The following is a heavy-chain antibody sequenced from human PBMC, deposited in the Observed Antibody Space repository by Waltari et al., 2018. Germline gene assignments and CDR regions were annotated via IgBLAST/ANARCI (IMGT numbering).Heavy chain of an antibody. J-gene: IGHJ4*02. CDR2: IGWNGGAI. CDR1: GFTFDDYA. Sequence: EVQLVASGGGLVQPGRSLRVSCVGSGFTFDDYAMYWVRQRPGVVLGWVPGIGWNGGAIGYADSVRGRFSTYRDNAKKSLYLQMGRLRPEDTALYYCVKGGWGFGAFYEQHWGQGIQVTVSS. CDR3: VKGGWGFGAFYEQH. D-gene: IGHD3-10*01. V-gene: IGHV3-9*01.